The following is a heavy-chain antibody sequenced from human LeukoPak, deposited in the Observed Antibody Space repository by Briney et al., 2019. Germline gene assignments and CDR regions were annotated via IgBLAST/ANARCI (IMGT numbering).Heavy chain of an antibody. CDR1: GGSFSGYY. V-gene: IGHV4-34*01. J-gene: IGHJ4*02. CDR3: AGGSTGTTPYFDY. CDR2: INHSGST. D-gene: IGHD1-7*01. Sequence: SETLSLTCAVYGGSFSGYYWNWIRQPPGKGLEWIGEINHSGSTNYNPSLKSRVTISVDTSKNQFSLKLSSVTAADTAVYYCAGGSTGTTPYFDYWGQGTLVTVSS.